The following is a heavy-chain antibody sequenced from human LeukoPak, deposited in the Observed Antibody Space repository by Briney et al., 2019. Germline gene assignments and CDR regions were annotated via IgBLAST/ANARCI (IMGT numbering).Heavy chain of an antibody. J-gene: IGHJ6*02. CDR3: ARETDCSSTSCPHYYYYYGMDV. V-gene: IGHV1-3*01. CDR1: GYTFTSYA. CDR2: INAGNGNT. Sequence: ASVKVSCKASGYTFTSYAMHWVRQAPGQRLEWMGWINAGNGNTKYSQKFQGRVTITRDTSASTAYMELSSLRSEDTAVYYCARETDCSSTSCPHYYYYYGMDVWGQGTTVTVSS. D-gene: IGHD2-2*01.